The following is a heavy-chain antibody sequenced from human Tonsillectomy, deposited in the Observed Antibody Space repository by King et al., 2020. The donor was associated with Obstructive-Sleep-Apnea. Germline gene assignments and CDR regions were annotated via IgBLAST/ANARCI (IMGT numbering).Heavy chain of an antibody. Sequence: VQLVESGGGVVQPGGSLRLSCAASGFSFSSYGMHLVRQAPGKGLEWVAFIRYDRSNKNYAYSVKGRFTISRDNSKNTLYLQMNSLRAEDTAVYYCANYGSGLTKPPPLGYWGQGTLVTVSS. CDR2: IRYDRSNK. V-gene: IGHV3-30*02. CDR1: GFSFSSYG. D-gene: IGHD3-3*01. J-gene: IGHJ4*02. CDR3: ANYGSGLTKPPPLGY.